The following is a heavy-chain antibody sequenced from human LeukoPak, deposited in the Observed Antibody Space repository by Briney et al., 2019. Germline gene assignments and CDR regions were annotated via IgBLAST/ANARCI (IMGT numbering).Heavy chain of an antibody. J-gene: IGHJ4*02. D-gene: IGHD4-23*01. V-gene: IGHV1-46*01. CDR2: INHSGGST. CDR3: ARNRPVYGGVDY. Sequence: ASVKVSCKASGYTFTSYYMHWVRQPPGQGLGWMGIINHSGGSTSYAKKFQGRVNMTRDTSTSTVYMELSSLRSEDTAVYYCARNRPVYGGVDYWGQGTLVTVYS. CDR1: GYTFTSYY.